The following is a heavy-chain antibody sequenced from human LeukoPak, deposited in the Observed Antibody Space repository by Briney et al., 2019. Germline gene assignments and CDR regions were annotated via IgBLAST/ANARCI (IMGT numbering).Heavy chain of an antibody. J-gene: IGHJ4*02. Sequence: GASVKVSCKASGYTFTGYYMHWVRQAPGQGLEWMGWINPNSGGTNYAQKFQGWVTMTRDTSISTAYMELSRLGSDDTAVYYCATSRSHYYDSSGYLGYFDYWGQGTLVTVSS. V-gene: IGHV1-2*04. CDR1: GYTFTGYY. CDR3: ATSRSHYYDSSGYLGYFDY. D-gene: IGHD3-22*01. CDR2: INPNSGGT.